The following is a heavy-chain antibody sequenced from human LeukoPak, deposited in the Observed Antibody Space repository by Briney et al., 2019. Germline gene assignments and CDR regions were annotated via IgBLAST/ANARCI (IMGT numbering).Heavy chain of an antibody. J-gene: IGHJ4*02. CDR2: MNSGGTTI. D-gene: IGHD3-16*01. CDR1: GFSISGYW. V-gene: IGHV3-74*01. Sequence: GGSLRLSCAASGFSISGYWMHWVRQAAGEGLVWVSRMNSGGTTINYADSGKGRFTISRDNVDNTLHLQMNSLRVEDTAVYYCIRDVQVRASASLGLWGQGTLVTVSS. CDR3: IRDVQVRASASLGL.